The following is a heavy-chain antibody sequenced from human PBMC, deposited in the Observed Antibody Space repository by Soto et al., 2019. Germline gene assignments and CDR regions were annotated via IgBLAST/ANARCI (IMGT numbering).Heavy chain of an antibody. J-gene: IGHJ4*01. CDR3: AAARCSGNSCYVPDY. CDR2: ISGSGGSP. CDR1: GFTFNSYT. Sequence: EVQLLESGGGLVQPGGSLRLSCAASGFTFNSYTMAWVRQAPGKGLEWVSSISGSGGSPSYADSVQGRFTISRDNSRNTLSLKMNSVRAEDTATSYCAAARCSGNSCYVPDYWGHGSLVTVSS. D-gene: IGHD2-15*01. V-gene: IGHV3-23*01.